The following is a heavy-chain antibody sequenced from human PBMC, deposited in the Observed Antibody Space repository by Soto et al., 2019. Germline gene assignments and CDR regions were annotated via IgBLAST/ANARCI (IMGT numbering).Heavy chain of an antibody. Sequence: QVQLVESGGGVVQPGRSLRLSCAASGFTFSGYAMHWVRQAPGKGLEWVAVISYAGSNKYYTGSVKRRFTISRDISKNTLYLQINRRRAEDTDVYYCARRPSHDYWGQGTLVIVSS. CDR2: ISYAGSNK. V-gene: IGHV3-30-3*01. CDR1: GFTFSGYA. J-gene: IGHJ4*02. CDR3: ARRPSHDY.